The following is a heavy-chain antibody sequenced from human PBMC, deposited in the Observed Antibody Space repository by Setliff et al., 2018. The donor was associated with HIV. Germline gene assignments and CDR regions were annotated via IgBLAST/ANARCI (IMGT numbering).Heavy chain of an antibody. Sequence: PSETLSLTCAVSGYSISSGYYWNWIRQPPGKGLEWIGYIYFNGDSYYNPSLKSRVSISLDMSKNQISLKLNSLTAAGTAVYYCASSAEYWGPGILVTVSS. CDR2: IYFNGDS. CDR1: GYSISSGYY. V-gene: IGHV4-61*01. CDR3: ASSAEY. J-gene: IGHJ4*02.